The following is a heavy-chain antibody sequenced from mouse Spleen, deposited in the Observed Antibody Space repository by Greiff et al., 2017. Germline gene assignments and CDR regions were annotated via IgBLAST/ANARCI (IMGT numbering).Heavy chain of an antibody. D-gene: IGHD1-1*01. CDR1: GYTFTDYY. CDR2: IGPGSGST. J-gene: IGHJ1*01. CDR3: ARWGLHYYGSSYDWYFDV. Sequence: VQGVESGAELVKPGASVKISCKASGYTFTDYYINWVKQRPGQGLEWIGKIGPGSGSTYYNEKFKGKATLTADKSSSTAYMQLSSLTSEDSAVYFCARWGLHYYGSSYDWYFDVWGAGTTVTVSS. V-gene: IGHV1-77*01.